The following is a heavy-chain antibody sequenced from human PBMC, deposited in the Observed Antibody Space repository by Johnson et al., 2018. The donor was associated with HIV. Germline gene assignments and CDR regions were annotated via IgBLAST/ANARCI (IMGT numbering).Heavy chain of an antibody. J-gene: IGHJ3*01. Sequence: DVQVVESGGGLVQPGGSLRLSCVASEFTFSRYWMNWVRQAPGKGLEWVANIKEDGSEKYYVDSLKGRFTISRDNAKNSLYLQMNSLRVDDTAVYFCARDKEALWGFDAFDLWGQGTMVTVSS. V-gene: IGHV3-7*01. CDR3: ARDKEALWGFDAFDL. D-gene: IGHD7-27*01. CDR1: EFTFSRYW. CDR2: IKEDGSEK.